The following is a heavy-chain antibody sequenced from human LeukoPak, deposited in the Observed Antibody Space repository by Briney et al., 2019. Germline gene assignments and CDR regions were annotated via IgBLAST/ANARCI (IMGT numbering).Heavy chain of an antibody. CDR3: ASKNPYDFWSGYLEDY. Sequence: PPETLSLTCTVSGGSISSSSYYWGWIRQPPGKGLEWIVSIYYSGSTSYNPSLKSRLTISVDTSKNQFSLKLSSVTAADTAVYYCASKNPYDFWSGYLEDYWGQGTLVTVSS. D-gene: IGHD3-3*01. V-gene: IGHV4-39*01. J-gene: IGHJ4*02. CDR2: IYYSGST. CDR1: GGSISSSSYY.